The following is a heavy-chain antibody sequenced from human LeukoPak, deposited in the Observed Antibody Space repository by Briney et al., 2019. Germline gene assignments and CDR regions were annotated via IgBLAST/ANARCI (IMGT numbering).Heavy chain of an antibody. V-gene: IGHV3-53*05. CDR1: GFTASSNY. Sequence: GGSLRLSCAASGFTASSNYMSWVRQAPGKGLEWVSVIYSGGTTYYADSVKGRFTISRDNSKNTLYLQMNSLRAEDTAVYYCAKPSLTGYSSSWYYFDYWGQGTLVTVSS. CDR3: AKPSLTGYSSSWYYFDY. CDR2: IYSGGTT. J-gene: IGHJ4*02. D-gene: IGHD6-13*01.